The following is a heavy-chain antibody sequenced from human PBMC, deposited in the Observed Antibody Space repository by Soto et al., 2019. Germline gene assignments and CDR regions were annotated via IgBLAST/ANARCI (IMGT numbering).Heavy chain of an antibody. CDR2: MNRNSGDT. J-gene: IGHJ5*02. Sequence: GASVKVSCKTSGYTFTTYDIHWVRQASGQGLEWMGSMNRNSGDTAYAQKLQDGVTMTRDTSISTAHMELSSLRSEDTATYYCAVTYFDYTWGHYRYSWGQGTPVTVSS. V-gene: IGHV1-8*02. D-gene: IGHD3-16*02. CDR1: GYTFTTYD. CDR3: AVTYFDYTWGHYRYS.